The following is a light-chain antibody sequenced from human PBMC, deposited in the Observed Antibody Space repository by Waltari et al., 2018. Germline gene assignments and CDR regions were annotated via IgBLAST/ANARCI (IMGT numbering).Light chain of an antibody. CDR3: QQGNSFPPT. J-gene: IGKJ1*01. V-gene: IGKV1-12*01. CDR1: QGISNW. Sequence: DIQMTQSPSSVSASVGDRVIITCRASQGISNWLAWYQQKPGKAPKLLIYAASILQTGVPSRFRGSGSGTNFTLTISNLQPEDFATYFCQQGNSFPPTFGQGTKVEVK. CDR2: AAS.